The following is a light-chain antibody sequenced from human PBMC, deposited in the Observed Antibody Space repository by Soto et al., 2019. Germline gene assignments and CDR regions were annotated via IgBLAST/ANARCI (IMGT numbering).Light chain of an antibody. CDR2: WAS. Sequence: DIVMTQSPDSLAVSLGERATINCKSSQSVFYSSNNKNYLAWYQQKPGQPPKLLIYWASTRESGVPDRFSGSGSGTDFTLTISSLQAEDVAVYYCQQYYITPLTFSPGTKVALK. V-gene: IGKV4-1*01. J-gene: IGKJ3*01. CDR1: QSVFYSSNNKNY. CDR3: QQYYITPLT.